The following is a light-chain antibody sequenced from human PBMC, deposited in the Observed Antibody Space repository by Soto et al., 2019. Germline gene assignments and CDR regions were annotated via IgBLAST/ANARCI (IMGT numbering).Light chain of an antibody. Sequence: DIQMTQSPSSLSASVGDRVTITCRASQGISHDLAWYQQKPGKVPKLLIYDASTLQSGVPSRFSGSGSGTDFTLTISGLHPEDFATYYCQKYNTAPLTFGQGTRLQIQ. CDR2: DAS. CDR1: QGISHD. CDR3: QKYNTAPLT. V-gene: IGKV1-27*01. J-gene: IGKJ5*01.